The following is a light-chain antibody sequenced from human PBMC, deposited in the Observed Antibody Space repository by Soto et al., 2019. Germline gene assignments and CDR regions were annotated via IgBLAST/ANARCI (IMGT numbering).Light chain of an antibody. Sequence: IQLTQSPSSLSASVGDRVTITCRASQGISSYLAWYQQKPGKVPKLLIYGAYTLQSGVPSRFSGSGSGTDFTLTISSLQPEDVAIYYCQKYSSGLITFGQGTRLEIK. CDR3: QKYSSGLIT. V-gene: IGKV1-27*01. CDR1: QGISSY. CDR2: GAY. J-gene: IGKJ5*01.